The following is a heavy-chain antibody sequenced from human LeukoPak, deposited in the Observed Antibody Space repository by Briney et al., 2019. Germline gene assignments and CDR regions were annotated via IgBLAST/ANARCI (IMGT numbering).Heavy chain of an antibody. J-gene: IGHJ4*02. CDR2: INQDESEK. V-gene: IGHV3-7*03. CDR3: AKDGPQSEYQPLGSSDY. Sequence: GGSLRLSCAASGFTFSNYWMTWVRQGPGKGLEWVANINQDESEKNYVDSVKGRFTISRDNAKNSLYLQMNSLRAEDTAVYYCAKDGPQSEYQPLGSSDYWGQGTLVTVSS. D-gene: IGHD2-2*01. CDR1: GFTFSNYW.